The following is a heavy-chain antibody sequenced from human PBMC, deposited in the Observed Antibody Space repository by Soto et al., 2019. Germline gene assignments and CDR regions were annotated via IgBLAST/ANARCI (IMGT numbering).Heavy chain of an antibody. CDR1: DLVFSNTW. D-gene: IGHD3-22*01. CDR3: TTLTVIYDTSGYYSIY. J-gene: IGHJ4*02. V-gene: IGHV3-15*07. CDR2: IKIKTDGGTT. Sequence: EVQLVESGGGLVKPGGSLRLSCAVSDLVFSNTWMNWVRQAPGKGLEWVGRIKIKTDGGTTDYAAPVKGRFTISRDDSKNTLYLQMNGLKAEDAAVYYCTTLTVIYDTSGYYSIYWGQGTLVTVSS.